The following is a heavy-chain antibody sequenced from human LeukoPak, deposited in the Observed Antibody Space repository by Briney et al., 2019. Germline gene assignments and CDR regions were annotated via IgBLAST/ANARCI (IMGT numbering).Heavy chain of an antibody. CDR3: ARVYDCSSTSCYWNAY. D-gene: IGHD2-2*01. CDR2: INPNSGGT. Sequence: ASVKVSCKASGYTFTGYYMHWVRQARGQGLEWMGWINPNSGGTNYAQKFQGRVTMTRDTSISTAYMELSRLRSDDMAVYYCARVYDCSSTSCYWNAYWGQGTLVTVSS. CDR1: GYTFTGYY. J-gene: IGHJ4*02. V-gene: IGHV1-2*02.